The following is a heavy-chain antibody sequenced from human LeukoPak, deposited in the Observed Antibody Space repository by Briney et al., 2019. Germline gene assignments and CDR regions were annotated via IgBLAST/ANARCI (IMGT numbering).Heavy chain of an antibody. CDR3: AKVTWSSSGSDY. V-gene: IGHV3-23*01. CDR2: INKSGGGT. D-gene: IGHD6-19*01. Sequence: GGSLRLSCAASGFTFSSYDMSWVRQAPGKGLEWVSGINKSGGGTYYADSVKGRFTVSRDNSKNTLFLQMNSLRAEDTAVYYCAKVTWSSSGSDYWGQGTLVTASS. J-gene: IGHJ4*02. CDR1: GFTFSSYD.